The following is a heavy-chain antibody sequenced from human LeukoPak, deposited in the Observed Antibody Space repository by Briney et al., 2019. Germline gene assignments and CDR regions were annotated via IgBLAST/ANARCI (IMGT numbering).Heavy chain of an antibody. J-gene: IGHJ4*02. CDR2: IYYSGST. Sequence: SETLSPTCTVSGGSISSYYWSWIRQPPGKGLEWIGYIYYSGSTNYNPSLKSRVTISVDTSKNQFSLKLSSVTAADTAVYYCARQRGSSSSWYFDYWGQGTLVTVSS. CDR3: ARQRGSSSSWYFDY. V-gene: IGHV4-59*08. CDR1: GGSISSYY. D-gene: IGHD6-13*01.